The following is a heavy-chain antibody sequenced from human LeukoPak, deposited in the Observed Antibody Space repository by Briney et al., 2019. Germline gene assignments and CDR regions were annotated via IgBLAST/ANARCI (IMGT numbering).Heavy chain of an antibody. D-gene: IGHD3-10*01. J-gene: IGHJ4*02. CDR1: GFTFSSFA. CDR3: AKSGSQRPDY. CDR2: ISGSGGST. V-gene: IGHV3-23*01. Sequence: PGGSLRLSCAASGFTFSSFAMSWVRQAPGKGLDWVSGISGSGGSTYYADSVKGRFTISRDNSKNTLYLQMNSLRVEDTAVYYCAKSGSQRPDYWGQGTLVTVSS.